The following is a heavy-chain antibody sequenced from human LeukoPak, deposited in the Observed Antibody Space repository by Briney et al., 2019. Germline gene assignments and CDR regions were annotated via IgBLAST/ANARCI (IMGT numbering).Heavy chain of an antibody. Sequence: GGSLRLSCTASGLTFSTYWVHWVRQAPGKGLEWVAFIRYDGSNKYYADSVKGRFTISRDNSKNTLYLQMNSLRAEDTAVYYCAKGLVWSGYPRRMDVWGKGTTVTVSS. CDR2: IRYDGSNK. J-gene: IGHJ6*03. CDR3: AKGLVWSGYPRRMDV. D-gene: IGHD3-3*01. V-gene: IGHV3-30*02. CDR1: GLTFSTYW.